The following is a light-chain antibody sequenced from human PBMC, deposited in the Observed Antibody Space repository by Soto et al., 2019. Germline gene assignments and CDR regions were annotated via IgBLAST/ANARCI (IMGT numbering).Light chain of an antibody. V-gene: IGLV1-44*01. CDR2: SNN. Sequence: QSVLTQPPSAPGTPGQRVTISCSGGTSKIGSNTINWYQHLPGMAPKLLIYSNNQRPSGVPDRFSGSKSGTSASLAISRLQPEDEADFYCRAWDDTLNGWVFGGGTKLTVL. CDR1: TSKIGSNT. CDR3: RAWDDTLNGWV. J-gene: IGLJ3*02.